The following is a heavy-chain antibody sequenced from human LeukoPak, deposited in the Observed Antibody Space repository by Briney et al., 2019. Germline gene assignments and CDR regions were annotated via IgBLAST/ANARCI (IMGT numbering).Heavy chain of an antibody. CDR3: ARKTDHQTGGDY. CDR1: GFTVSSNY. D-gene: IGHD1-1*01. Sequence: GGSLRLSCAASGFTVSSNYMSWVRQAPGKGLEWVSLIYSGGSTSYADSVKGRFTISRDNSKNTLYLQMNSLRAEDTAVYYCARKTDHQTGGDYWGQGTLVTVSS. V-gene: IGHV3-66*01. CDR2: IYSGGST. J-gene: IGHJ4*02.